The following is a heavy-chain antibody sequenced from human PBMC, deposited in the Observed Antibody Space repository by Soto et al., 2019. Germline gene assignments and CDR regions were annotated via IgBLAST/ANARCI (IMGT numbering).Heavy chain of an antibody. J-gene: IGHJ6*02. CDR1: GFTFSSYD. V-gene: IGHV3-13*01. CDR2: IGTAGDT. Sequence: GGSLRLSCAASGFTFSSYDMHWVRQATGKGLEWVSAIGTAGDTYYPGSVKGRFTISRENAKNSLYLQMNSLRAGYAAVYYCARVSGGNSGGYYGMDVWGQGTTVTVSS. D-gene: IGHD2-21*02. CDR3: ARVSGGNSGGYYGMDV.